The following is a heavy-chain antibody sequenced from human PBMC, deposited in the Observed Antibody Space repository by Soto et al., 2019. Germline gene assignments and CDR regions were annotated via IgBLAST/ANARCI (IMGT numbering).Heavy chain of an antibody. V-gene: IGHV4-30-2*01. Sequence: TLSLTCAVSGASISRGGSSWSWIGQAPGTGLEWIGYVYHNGITNYNPSLKGRVTISVDKSQNQFSLSLNSVTAADTAVYYCARGLAVRGSYGLDAWGQGNTVPVYS. CDR2: VYHNGIT. CDR3: ARGLAVRGSYGLDA. D-gene: IGHD3-10*01. CDR1: GASISRGGSS. J-gene: IGHJ6*02.